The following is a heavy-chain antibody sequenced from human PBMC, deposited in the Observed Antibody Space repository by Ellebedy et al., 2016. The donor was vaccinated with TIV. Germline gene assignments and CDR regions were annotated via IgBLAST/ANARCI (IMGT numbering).Heavy chain of an antibody. CDR2: ISSSSSTI. CDR1: GFTFSSYS. J-gene: IGHJ5*02. Sequence: GGSLRLSXAASGFTFSSYSMNWVRQAPGKGLEWASYISSSSSTIYYADSVKGRFTISRDNAKNSPYLQMNSLRDEDTAVYYCARVPGSFSLNWFDPWGQGTLVTVSS. D-gene: IGHD3-10*01. V-gene: IGHV3-48*02. CDR3: ARVPGSFSLNWFDP.